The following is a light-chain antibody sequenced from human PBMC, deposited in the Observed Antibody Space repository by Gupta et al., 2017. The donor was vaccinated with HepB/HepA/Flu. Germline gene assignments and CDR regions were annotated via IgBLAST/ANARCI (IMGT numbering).Light chain of an antibody. CDR1: SLRSYY. CDR3: NSRDSSDNHHE. CDR2: GKN. J-gene: IGLJ2*01. Sequence: SSELTQDPAVSVALGQTVRITCQGDSLRSYYASWYQQKPGQAPVVVIHGKNNRPSGIPDRFSGSNSGNTASLIITGAQAEDEADYYCNSRDSSDNHHEFGGGTRLTVL. V-gene: IGLV3-19*01.